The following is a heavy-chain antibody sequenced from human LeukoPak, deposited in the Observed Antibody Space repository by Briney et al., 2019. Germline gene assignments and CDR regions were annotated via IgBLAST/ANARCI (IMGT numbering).Heavy chain of an antibody. Sequence: SGGSLRLSCAASGFPFSSYWMTWVRQAPGKGLEWVANIKQDGGEKYYVDSLKGRFTISRDNAKNSLYLQMNSLRAEDSAVYYCARDLGGAAMVSAYWGQGTLVTVSS. CDR2: IKQDGGEK. V-gene: IGHV3-7*03. D-gene: IGHD5-18*01. CDR3: ARDLGGAAMVSAY. CDR1: GFPFSSYW. J-gene: IGHJ4*02.